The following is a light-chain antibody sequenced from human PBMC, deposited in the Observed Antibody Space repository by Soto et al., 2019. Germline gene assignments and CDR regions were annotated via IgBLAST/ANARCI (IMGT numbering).Light chain of an antibody. CDR3: QQYNNWPFT. CDR2: GAS. Sequence: VLTQSPATLSLSPGERATLSCRASLNVSSNLAWYQQKPGQAPRLLIYGASTRATGIPARFSGSGSGTEFTLTISSLQSEDFAVYYCQQYNNWPFTFGPGTKVDIK. J-gene: IGKJ3*01. V-gene: IGKV3-15*01. CDR1: LNVSSN.